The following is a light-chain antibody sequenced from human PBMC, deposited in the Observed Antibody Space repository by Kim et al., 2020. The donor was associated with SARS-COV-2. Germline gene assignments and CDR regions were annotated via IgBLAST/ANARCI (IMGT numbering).Light chain of an antibody. CDR2: GAS. J-gene: IGKJ4*01. V-gene: IGKV3-20*01. Sequence: DIVLTQSPSTLSLSPGERATLSCRASQSVSSSLAWYQQRPGQTPRLLIYGASTRATGIPDRFSGSGSRTDFILTISRLEPEDFAIYYCQQYADSSLSFGGGTKVDIK. CDR3: QQYADSSLS. CDR1: QSVSSS.